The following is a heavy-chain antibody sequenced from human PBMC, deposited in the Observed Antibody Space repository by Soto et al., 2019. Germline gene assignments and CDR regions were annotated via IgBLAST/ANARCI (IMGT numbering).Heavy chain of an antibody. CDR2: ISGSGGST. V-gene: IGHV3-23*01. J-gene: IGHJ3*02. Sequence: EVQLLESGGGLVQPGGSLRLSCAASGFTFSSYAMNWVRQAPGKGLEWVSAISGSGGSTYYADSVKGRFTISRDSSKITLYLQMNSLRAEDTAVYYCAKGNSWSPALVLDIWGQGAMVTVSS. CDR1: GFTFSSYA. D-gene: IGHD6-6*01. CDR3: AKGNSWSPALVLDI.